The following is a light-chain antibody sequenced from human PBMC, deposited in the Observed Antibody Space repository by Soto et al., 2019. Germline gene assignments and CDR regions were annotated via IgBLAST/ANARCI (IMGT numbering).Light chain of an antibody. V-gene: IGLV2-14*01. CDR2: DVS. Sequence: QSVLTQPASVSGSPGQSITISCTGTSSDVGGYNYVSWYQQLPGKAPKLMIYDVSNRPSGVSNLYSGCKSGNTASLTISGRQAVDEADYYCCSYTSSSTLFGTGTKVTVL. CDR1: SSDVGGYNY. J-gene: IGLJ1*01. CDR3: CSYTSSSTL.